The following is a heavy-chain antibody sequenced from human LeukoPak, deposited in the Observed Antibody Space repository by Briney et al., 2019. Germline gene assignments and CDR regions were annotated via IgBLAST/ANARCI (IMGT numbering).Heavy chain of an antibody. CDR1: GGSISSYS. Sequence: SETLSLTCTVSGGSISSYSWSWIRQPPGKGLEWIGYIYYSGSTNYNPSLKSRVTISVDTSKNQFSLKLSSVTAADTAVYYCAAAGYSYAGGPDYWGQGTLVTVSS. V-gene: IGHV4-59*08. J-gene: IGHJ4*02. D-gene: IGHD5-18*01. CDR2: IYYSGST. CDR3: AAAGYSYAGGPDY.